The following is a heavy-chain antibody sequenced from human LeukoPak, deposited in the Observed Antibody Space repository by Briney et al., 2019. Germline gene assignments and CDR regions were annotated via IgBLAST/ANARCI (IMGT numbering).Heavy chain of an antibody. Sequence: GGSLRLSCAASRLTFNTYSMTWVRQAPGKGVEWVSSISPRSDYIYYADSVRGRFTISRDNAENSLYLQMNRLRAEDTAVYYCVRGGSSSSGPPDYWGQGTLVTVSS. CDR3: VRGGSSSSGPPDY. CDR2: ISPRSDYI. J-gene: IGHJ4*02. CDR1: RLTFNTYS. V-gene: IGHV3-21*01. D-gene: IGHD6-6*01.